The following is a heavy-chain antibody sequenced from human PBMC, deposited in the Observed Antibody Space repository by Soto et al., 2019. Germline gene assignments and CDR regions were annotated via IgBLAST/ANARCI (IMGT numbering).Heavy chain of an antibody. V-gene: IGHV4-59*01. CDR3: ARLGRTKGTNGSDY. Sequence: QVQLQESGPGLVKPSETLSLTCTVSGDSINTFYWSWIRQPPGKGLEWIGYIYSSGTTNYNPSLKNRVTMSVDTSKNQFSLKLRSVTAADTAMYYCARLGRTKGTNGSDYWGQGILVTVSS. J-gene: IGHJ4*02. D-gene: IGHD3-10*01. CDR2: IYSSGTT. CDR1: GDSINTFY.